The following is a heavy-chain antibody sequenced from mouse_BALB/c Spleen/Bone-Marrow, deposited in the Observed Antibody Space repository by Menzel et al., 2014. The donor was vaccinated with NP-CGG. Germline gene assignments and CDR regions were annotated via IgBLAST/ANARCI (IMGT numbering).Heavy chain of an antibody. CDR2: ISSGGSYT. D-gene: IGHD1-1*01. CDR3: ARDGYGSSD. Sequence: EVQLVESGGVLVKPGGSLKLSCAASGFTFSTYAMSWVRQSPEKRLEWVAEISSGGSYTYYPDTVTGRFTISRVNAKNTLYLEMSSLRSEDTAMYYCARDGYGSSDWGQGTLVTVSA. CDR1: GFTFSTYA. J-gene: IGHJ3*01. V-gene: IGHV5-9-4*01.